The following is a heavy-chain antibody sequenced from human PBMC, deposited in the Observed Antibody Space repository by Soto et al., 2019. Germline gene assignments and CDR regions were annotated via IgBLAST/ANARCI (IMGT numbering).Heavy chain of an antibody. CDR1: GFTFSSYD. J-gene: IGHJ5*02. CDR2: IGTAGDT. CDR3: ARGSSSSTGNWFDP. V-gene: IGHV3-13*01. Sequence: GGSLRLSCAASGFTFSSYDMHWVRQATGKGLEWVSAIGTAGDTYYPGSVKGRFTISRENAKNSLYLQMDSLRAGDTAVYYCARGSSSSTGNWFDPWGQGTLVTVSS. D-gene: IGHD6-6*01.